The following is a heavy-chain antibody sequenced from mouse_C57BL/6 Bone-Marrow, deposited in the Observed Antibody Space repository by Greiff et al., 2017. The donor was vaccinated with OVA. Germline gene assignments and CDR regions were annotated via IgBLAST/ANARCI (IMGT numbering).Heavy chain of an antibody. V-gene: IGHV7-3*01. CDR1: GFTFTDYY. CDR2: IRNKANGYTT. CDR3: ARDDGYYEYFDV. Sequence: EVQLVESGGGLVQPGGSLSLSCAASGFTFTDYYMSWVRQPPGKALEWLGFIRNKANGYTTEYSASVKGRFTISRDNSQSILYLQMNALRAEDSATYYCARDDGYYEYFDVWGTGTTVTVSS. J-gene: IGHJ1*03. D-gene: IGHD2-3*01.